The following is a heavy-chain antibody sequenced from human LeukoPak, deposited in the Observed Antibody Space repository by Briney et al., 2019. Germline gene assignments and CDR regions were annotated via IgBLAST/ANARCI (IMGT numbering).Heavy chain of an antibody. CDR1: GFTFSNYW. D-gene: IGHD7-27*01. CDR3: GRGHWGLDY. V-gene: IGHV3-7*01. CDR2: IYLDGSRA. J-gene: IGHJ4*02. Sequence: GGSLRLSCAVSGFTFSNYWMSWARQSPGKGLEWVANIYLDGSRAYYVDPVKGRFTISRDNAKNSLFLQMNSLSAEDTAVYYCGRGHWGLDYWGQGALATVSS.